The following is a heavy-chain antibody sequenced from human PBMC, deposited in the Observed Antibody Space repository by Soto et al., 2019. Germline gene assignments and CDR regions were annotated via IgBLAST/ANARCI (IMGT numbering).Heavy chain of an antibody. Sequence: QVQLVQSGAEVKKPGASVKVSCKASGYTFTTHGISWVRQAPGQGLEWMGWVSGDNGHTNYAQSLQGRVTMTTDTSTNTGYMELRSLRSDDTAVYDCARDLGYCRSGTCYREWFDPWGQGTLVTVSS. CDR2: VSGDNGHT. CDR3: ARDLGYCRSGTCYREWFDP. D-gene: IGHD2-15*01. CDR1: GYTFTTHG. V-gene: IGHV1-18*01. J-gene: IGHJ5*02.